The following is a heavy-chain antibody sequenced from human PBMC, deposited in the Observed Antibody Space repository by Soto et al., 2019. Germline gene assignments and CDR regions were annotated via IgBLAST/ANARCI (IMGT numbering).Heavy chain of an antibody. CDR1: GGSISSYY. V-gene: IGHV4-59*08. CDR3: ARHRGYYGSGSSSRYYYMDV. J-gene: IGHJ6*03. D-gene: IGHD3-10*01. Sequence: SETLSLTCTVSGGSISSYYWSWIRHPPGKGLEWIGYIYYSGSTNYNPSLKSRVTISVDTSKNQFSLKLSSVTAADTAVYYCARHRGYYGSGSSSRYYYMDVWGKGTTVTVSS. CDR2: IYYSGST.